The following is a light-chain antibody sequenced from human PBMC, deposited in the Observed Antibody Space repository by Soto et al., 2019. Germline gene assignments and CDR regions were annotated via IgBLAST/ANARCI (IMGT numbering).Light chain of an antibody. CDR3: QQRYNWLT. CDR2: DAS. V-gene: IGKV3-11*01. Sequence: IVLTQSPATLSLSPGERATLSCRAGQNIRTYLAWYQQKSGQAPRLLIHDASNRATGTPARFSGSGSGTDFTLTISSLAPEDSAVYYCQQRYNWLTFGGGTKVEIK. J-gene: IGKJ4*01. CDR1: QNIRTY.